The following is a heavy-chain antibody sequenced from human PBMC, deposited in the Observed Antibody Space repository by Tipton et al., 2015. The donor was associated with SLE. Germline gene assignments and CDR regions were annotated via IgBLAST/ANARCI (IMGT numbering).Heavy chain of an antibody. CDR1: GGSITNHY. Sequence: TLSLTCTVSGGSITNHYWNWIRQPPGKGLEWIGYIHYSGTTHDNHSLKSRVTMSVDMSKNQFSLRLTSVTAADTAVYYCARTLGAIAHTVYDAFDIWGQGKMVTVSS. J-gene: IGHJ3*02. CDR3: ARTLGAIAHTVYDAFDI. CDR2: IHYSGTT. V-gene: IGHV4-59*11. D-gene: IGHD1-26*01.